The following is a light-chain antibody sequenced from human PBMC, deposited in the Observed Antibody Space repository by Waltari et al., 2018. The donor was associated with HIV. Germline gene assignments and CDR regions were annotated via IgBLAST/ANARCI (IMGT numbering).Light chain of an antibody. V-gene: IGKV3-11*01. CDR2: DAS. CDR1: QSVGRY. CDR3: QQRSNWPLT. Sequence: EIVLTQSPGTMSVSPGERATLSCRASQSVGRYLAWYQQKPGQAPRLLIYDASNRATGIPGRFSGSGSGTDFTLTISSLEPEDFAVYYCQQRSNWPLTFGGGTKVEIK. J-gene: IGKJ4*01.